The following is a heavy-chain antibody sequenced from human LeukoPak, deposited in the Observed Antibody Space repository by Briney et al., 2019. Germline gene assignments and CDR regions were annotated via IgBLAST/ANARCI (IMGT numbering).Heavy chain of an antibody. CDR3: ARDLGSTIHDAFDI. J-gene: IGHJ3*02. CDR1: GFTFSSYW. Sequence: PGGSLRLSCAASGFTFSSYWMSWVRQAPGKGLEWVANIKQDGSEKYYVDSVKGRFTISRDNAKNSLYLQMNSLRAEDTAVYYCARDLGSTIHDAFDIWGQGTMVTVSS. V-gene: IGHV3-7*01. CDR2: IKQDGSEK. D-gene: IGHD2-2*01.